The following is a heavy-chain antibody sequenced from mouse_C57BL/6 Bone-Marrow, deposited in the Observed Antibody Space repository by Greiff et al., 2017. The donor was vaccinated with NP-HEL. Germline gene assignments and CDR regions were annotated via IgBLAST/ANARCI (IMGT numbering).Heavy chain of an antibody. CDR3: TSPPPFITTVVARDWYFDV. V-gene: IGHV6-6*01. J-gene: IGHJ1*03. CDR2: IRNKANNHAT. Sequence: EVQLQESGGGLVQPGGSMKLSCAASGFTFSDAWMDWVRQSPEKGLEWVAEIRNKANNHATYYAESVKGRFTISRDDSKSSVYLQMNSLRAEDTGIYYCTSPPPFITTVVARDWYFDVWGTGTTVTVSS. D-gene: IGHD1-1*01. CDR1: GFTFSDAW.